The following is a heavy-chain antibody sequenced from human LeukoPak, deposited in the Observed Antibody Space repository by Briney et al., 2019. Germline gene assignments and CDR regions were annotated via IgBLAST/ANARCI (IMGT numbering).Heavy chain of an antibody. Sequence: PSETLSLTCADYGGSFSGYYWSWIRQPPGKGLEWIGEINHSGSTNYNPSLKSRVTISVDTSKNQFSLKLSSVTAADTAVYYCARGRGAAASYYYYYGMDVWGQGTTVTVSS. V-gene: IGHV4-34*01. D-gene: IGHD6-13*01. J-gene: IGHJ6*02. CDR2: INHSGST. CDR1: GGSFSGYY. CDR3: ARGRGAAASYYYYYGMDV.